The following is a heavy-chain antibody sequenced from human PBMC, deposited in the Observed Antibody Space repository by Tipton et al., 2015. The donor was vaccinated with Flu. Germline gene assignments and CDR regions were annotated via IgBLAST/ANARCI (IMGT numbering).Heavy chain of an antibody. Sequence: QLVQSGAEVKKPGASVKVSCKASGYTFTASYMHWVRQAPGQGLEWMGWINPKTGGTQFPHRLQGRVTLSLDTSISTAYMALTNLTSNDTAVYFCARGKDHDYWGQGTLVTVSS. CDR2: INPKTGGT. J-gene: IGHJ4*02. CDR1: GYTFTASY. V-gene: IGHV1-2*02. CDR3: ARGKDHDY. D-gene: IGHD2-15*01.